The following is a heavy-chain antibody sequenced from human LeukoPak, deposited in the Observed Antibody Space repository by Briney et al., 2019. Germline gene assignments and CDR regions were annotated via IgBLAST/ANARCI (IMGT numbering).Heavy chain of an antibody. V-gene: IGHV1-69*01. CDR2: IIPIFGTA. CDR1: GGTFSSYA. D-gene: IGHD3-3*01. Sequence: SVKVSCKASGGTFSSYAISWVRQAPGQGLEWMGGIIPIFGTANYAQKFQGRVTITADESTSTAYMELSSLRSEDTAVYYCAREQEGRGNTIFGVVLGYWGQGTLVTVSS. J-gene: IGHJ4*02. CDR3: AREQEGRGNTIFGVVLGY.